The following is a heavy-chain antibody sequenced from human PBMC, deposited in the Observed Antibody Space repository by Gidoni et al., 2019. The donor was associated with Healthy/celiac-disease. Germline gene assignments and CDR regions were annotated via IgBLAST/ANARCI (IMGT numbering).Heavy chain of an antibody. J-gene: IGHJ5*02. D-gene: IGHD5-12*01. CDR2: ISDDGSNK. V-gene: IGHV3-30*18. CDR3: AKDRRWLQFAGWAGASPFDP. CDR1: GFTFSSYG. Sequence: QVQLVESGGGVVQPGRSLRLSCAASGFTFSSYGMPWVRQAPGKGLEWVAVISDDGSNKYYADSVKGRFTISRDNSKNTLYLQMNSLRAEDTAVYYCAKDRRWLQFAGWAGASPFDPWGQGTLVTVSS.